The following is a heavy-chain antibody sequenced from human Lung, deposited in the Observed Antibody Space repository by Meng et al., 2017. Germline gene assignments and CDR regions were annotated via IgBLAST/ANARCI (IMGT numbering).Heavy chain of an antibody. CDR3: ARGPTTMAHDFDY. CDR1: GGSFSDYY. D-gene: IGHD4-11*01. V-gene: IGHV4-34*01. Sequence: QVQLQQWGAGLLKPSETLSLTCVVSGGSFSDYYWSWIRQPPGKGLEWSGEINHSGSTNYNPSHESRATISVDTSQNNLSLKLSSVTAADSAVYYCARGPTTMAHDFDYWGQGTLVTVSS. J-gene: IGHJ4*02. CDR2: INHSGST.